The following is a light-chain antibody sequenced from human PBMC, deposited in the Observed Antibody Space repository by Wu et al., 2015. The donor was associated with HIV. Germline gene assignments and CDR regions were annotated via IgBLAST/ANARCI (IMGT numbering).Light chain of an antibody. V-gene: IGKV3-15*01. CDR1: QSVSSN. Sequence: EILLTQSPATLSLSPGERATLSCRASQSVSSNLAWYQQKPGQAPRLLIYGASTRATGIPARFSGSGSGTEFTLTISSLQSEDFAVYYCQQYNNWPPGTFGGGTKVEIK. CDR2: GAS. J-gene: IGKJ4*01. CDR3: QQYNNWPPGT.